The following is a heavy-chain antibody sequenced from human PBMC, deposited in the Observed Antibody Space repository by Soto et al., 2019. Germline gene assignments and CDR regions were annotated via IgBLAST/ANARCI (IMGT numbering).Heavy chain of an antibody. CDR3: ARDLRDIVIVPAAIPVDAFDI. J-gene: IGHJ3*02. CDR2: ISAYNGNT. CDR1: GYTFTSYG. D-gene: IGHD2-2*01. V-gene: IGHV1-18*01. Sequence: ASVKVSCKASGYTFTSYGISWVRQPPGQGLGWMGWISAYNGNTNYAQKLQGRVPKTTGTTTSTGYMELRNLRSDDTAVEYCARDLRDIVIVPAAIPVDAFDIWG.